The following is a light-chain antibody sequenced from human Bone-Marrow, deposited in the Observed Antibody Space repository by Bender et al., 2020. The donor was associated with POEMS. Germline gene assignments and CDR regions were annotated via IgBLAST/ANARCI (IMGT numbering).Light chain of an antibody. CDR2: GDN. V-gene: IGLV1-44*01. CDR3: VAWDDTLNGWV. CDR1: SFNIGRYA. J-gene: IGLJ2*01. Sequence: QPVLTQPPSASGTPGQRVTISCSGSSFNIGRYAVNWYQQLPGMAPKLLIFGDNQRPSGVPDRFSGSKSGSSASLAISGLHSEDEADYYCVAWDDTLNGWVFGGGTKLTVL.